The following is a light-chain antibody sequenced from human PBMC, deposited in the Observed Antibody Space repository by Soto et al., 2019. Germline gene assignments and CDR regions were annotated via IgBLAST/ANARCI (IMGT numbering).Light chain of an antibody. J-gene: IGKJ4*01. V-gene: IGKV3-15*01. CDR3: KNNITWPPLTI. CDR1: QSVSSY. Sequence: EIVMTQSPATLSVSPGERATLSCRASQSVSSYLAWYQQKPGLPPRLLIYDASTRATGIPDRFSGSGSGTDFPPPTTSRRSQVLEVFNCKNNITWPPLTIFGGGTRWRTN. CDR2: DAS.